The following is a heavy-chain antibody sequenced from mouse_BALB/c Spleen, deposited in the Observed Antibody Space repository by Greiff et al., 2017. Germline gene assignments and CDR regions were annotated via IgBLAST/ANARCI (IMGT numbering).Heavy chain of an antibody. D-gene: IGHD1-2*01. V-gene: IGHV1-18*01. CDR2: INPNNGGT. CDR1: GYTFTDYN. CDR3: ARRGPYYGYGAWFAY. J-gene: IGHJ3*01. Sequence: VHVKQSGPELVKPGASVKIPCKASGYTFTDYNMDWVKQSHGKSLEWIGDINPNNGGTIYNQKFKGKATLTVDKSSSTAYMELRSLTSEDTAVYYCARRGPYYGYGAWFAYWGQGTLVTVSA.